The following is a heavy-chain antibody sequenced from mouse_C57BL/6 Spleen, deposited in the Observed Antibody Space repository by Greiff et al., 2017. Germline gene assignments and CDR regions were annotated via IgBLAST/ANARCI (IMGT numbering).Heavy chain of an antibody. Sequence: VQLKQSGAELVRPGASVKLSCTASGFNIKDDYMHWVKQRPEQGLEWIGWIDPENGDTEYASKFQGKATITADTSSNTAYLQLSSLTSEDTAVYYCTTSYNGNLYAMDYWGQGTSVTVSS. CDR1: GFNIKDDY. CDR3: TTSYNGNLYAMDY. D-gene: IGHD2-10*01. CDR2: IDPENGDT. V-gene: IGHV14-4*01. J-gene: IGHJ4*01.